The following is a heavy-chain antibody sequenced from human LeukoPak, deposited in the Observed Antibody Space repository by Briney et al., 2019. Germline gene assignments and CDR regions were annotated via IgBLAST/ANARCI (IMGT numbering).Heavy chain of an antibody. CDR3: ARVGYSDFWSGYYWDY. J-gene: IGHJ4*02. CDR1: GFTFNRYS. CDR2: ISSSGTTI. Sequence: PGGSLRLSCAASGFTFNRYSMNWVRQAPGKGLEWISYISSSGTTIYYADSVQGRFIISRDNARNSLYLQMNSLRAEDTAVYCCARVGYSDFWSGYYWDYWGQGTLATVSS. V-gene: IGHV3-48*01. D-gene: IGHD3-3*01.